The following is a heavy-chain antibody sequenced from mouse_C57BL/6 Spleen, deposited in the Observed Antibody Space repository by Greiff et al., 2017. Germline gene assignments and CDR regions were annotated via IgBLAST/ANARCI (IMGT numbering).Heavy chain of an antibody. D-gene: IGHD2-1*01. Sequence: EVQLQQSGPGLVKPSQSLSLTCSVTGFSITSGYYWYWIRPFPGNKLEWMGYISYDGSNTSDPSLKNRISITRATSKNQFFLKWNSVTTEDTTTDYGAREGGNYEAWFAYWGQGTLVTVSA. V-gene: IGHV3-6*01. CDR3: AREGGNYEAWFAY. CDR1: GFSITSGYY. CDR2: ISYDGSN. J-gene: IGHJ3*01.